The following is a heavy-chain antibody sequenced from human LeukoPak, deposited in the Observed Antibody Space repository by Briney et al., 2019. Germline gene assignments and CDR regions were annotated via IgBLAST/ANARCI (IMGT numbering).Heavy chain of an antibody. CDR3: ARTSVAGTDY. V-gene: IGHV2-70*01. Sequence: GPTLLHPTPTLTLTFTFSGFSLGTRGMCVSWIRQPPVKALEWLALIDWDDDKYYSTSLKTRLTISKDTSKNQVVLTMTNMDPVDTATYYCARTSVAGTDYWGQGTLVTVSS. CDR2: IDWDDDK. D-gene: IGHD6-19*01. J-gene: IGHJ4*02. CDR1: GFSLGTRGMC.